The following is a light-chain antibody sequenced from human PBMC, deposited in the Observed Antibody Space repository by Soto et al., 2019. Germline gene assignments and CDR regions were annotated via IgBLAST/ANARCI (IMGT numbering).Light chain of an antibody. CDR3: QQYDNRLIT. V-gene: IGKV1-33*01. CDR1: QDISNY. J-gene: IGKJ5*01. Sequence: DIQMTQSPSSLSASVGDRVTITCQARQDISNYLNWYQQKPGKAPKLLLYDASNLETGVPSRFSGSGSGTDFTFTISSLQPEDSATYYCQQYDNRLITFGQGTRLQIK. CDR2: DAS.